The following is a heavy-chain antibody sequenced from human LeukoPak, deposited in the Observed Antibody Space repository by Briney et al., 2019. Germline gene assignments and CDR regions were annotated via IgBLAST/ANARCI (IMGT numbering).Heavy chain of an antibody. V-gene: IGHV3-23*01. CDR3: AKSRGYCSAGSSCYFDY. Sequence: PGGSLRLSCASSVYTFSICAMSGVPEAPGRGLECVSVLGRSGDKTNYADSVKGRFTASRDNSKNTLYVQMNSLRAEDTAVYYCAKSRGYCSAGSSCYFDYWGRGTLVTVSS. J-gene: IGHJ4*02. CDR1: VYTFSICA. D-gene: IGHD2-15*01. CDR2: LGRSGDKT.